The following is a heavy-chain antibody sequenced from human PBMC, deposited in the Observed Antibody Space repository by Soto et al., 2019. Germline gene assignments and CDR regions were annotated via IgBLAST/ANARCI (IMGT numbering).Heavy chain of an antibody. CDR3: ARQRHSYYDFSYPNFDY. D-gene: IGHD3-3*01. CDR1: GYTFTNYG. CDR2: INAQNGDT. Sequence: ASVKVSCKASGYTFTNYGFSWVRQAPGHGLEWMGWINAQNGDTNYAQKFQGRVTLTTDTSTTTAYMELRNLRSDDTAVYYCARQRHSYYDFSYPNFDYWGQGALVTVS. J-gene: IGHJ4*02. V-gene: IGHV1-18*01.